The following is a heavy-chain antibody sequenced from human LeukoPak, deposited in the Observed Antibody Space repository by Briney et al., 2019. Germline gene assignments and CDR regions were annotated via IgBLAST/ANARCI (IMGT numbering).Heavy chain of an antibody. CDR2: INGDGSST. V-gene: IGHV3-74*01. J-gene: IGHJ4*02. Sequence: PGGSLRLSCAASGFSFSSFWMHWVRQAPGKGLVWVSRINGDGSSTNYADSVKGRFTISRDNAENTLYLQMNSLRAEGTAVYYCAASPSTSADYWGQGTLVTVSS. D-gene: IGHD2/OR15-2a*01. CDR3: AASPSTSADY. CDR1: GFSFSSFW.